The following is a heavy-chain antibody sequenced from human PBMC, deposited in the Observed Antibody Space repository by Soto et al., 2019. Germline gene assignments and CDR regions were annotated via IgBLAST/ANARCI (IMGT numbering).Heavy chain of an antibody. J-gene: IGHJ4*02. CDR1: GFTFSSYA. CDR3: AREVGATRSYYFDY. D-gene: IGHD1-26*01. CDR2: ISYDGSNK. V-gene: IGHV3-30-3*01. Sequence: QVQLVESGGGVVQPGRSLRLSCAASGFTFSSYAMHWVRQAPGKGLEWVAVISYDGSNKYYADSVKGRFTISRDNSKNTLYLQMNSLRAEDTAVYYCAREVGATRSYYFDYWGQGTLVTVSS.